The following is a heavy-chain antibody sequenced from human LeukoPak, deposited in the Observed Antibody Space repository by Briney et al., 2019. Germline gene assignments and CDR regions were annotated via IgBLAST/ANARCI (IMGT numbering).Heavy chain of an antibody. CDR3: ARGYRTGDY. CDR1: GFTFSSYW. CDR2: IKQDGSEK. J-gene: IGHJ4*02. V-gene: IGHV3-7*01. Sequence: GGSLRLSCAASGFTFSSYWMSWVRQAPGKGLEWVANIKQDGSEKSKNSLYLQMNSLRAEDTAVYYCARGYRTGDYWGQGTLVTVSS. D-gene: IGHD1-26*01.